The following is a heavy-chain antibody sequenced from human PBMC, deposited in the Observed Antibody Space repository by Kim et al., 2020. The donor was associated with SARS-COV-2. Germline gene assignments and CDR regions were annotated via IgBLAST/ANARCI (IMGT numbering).Heavy chain of an antibody. Sequence: PSLKSRVTISVDTSKNQCSLKLSSVTAADAAVYYCARERAVRGVHYYMDVWGKGTTVTVSS. J-gene: IGHJ6*03. CDR3: ARERAVRGVHYYMDV. D-gene: IGHD3-10*01. V-gene: IGHV4-59*01.